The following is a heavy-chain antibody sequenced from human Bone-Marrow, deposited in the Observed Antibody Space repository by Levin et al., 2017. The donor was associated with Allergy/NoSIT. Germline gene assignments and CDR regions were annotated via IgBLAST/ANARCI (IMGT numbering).Heavy chain of an antibody. CDR1: GYTFTGYY. CDR2: INPNSGGT. CDR3: ARGWFGELEYYFDY. J-gene: IGHJ4*02. Sequence: GESLKISCKASGYTFTGYYMHWVRQAPGQGLEWMGWINPNSGGTNYAQKFQGRVTMTRDTSISTAYMELSRLRSDDTAVYYCARGWFGELEYYFDYWGQGTLVTVSS. D-gene: IGHD3-10*01. V-gene: IGHV1-2*02.